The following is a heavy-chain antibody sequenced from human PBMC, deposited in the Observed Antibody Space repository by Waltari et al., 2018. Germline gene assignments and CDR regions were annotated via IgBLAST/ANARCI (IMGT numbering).Heavy chain of an antibody. D-gene: IGHD3-10*01. J-gene: IGHJ4*02. CDR2: MYHSGST. CDR1: GSSISSGYY. Sequence: QVQLQESGPGLVKPSETLSLTCAVSGSSISSGYYWGWIRQPPGRGLEWIGSMYHSGSTYYNPSLKSRVTISVDMSKNQFSLRLSSVTAADTAVYYCRNYYYGSGPSYYFDYWGQGTLVTVSS. V-gene: IGHV4-38-2*01. CDR3: RNYYYGSGPSYYFDY.